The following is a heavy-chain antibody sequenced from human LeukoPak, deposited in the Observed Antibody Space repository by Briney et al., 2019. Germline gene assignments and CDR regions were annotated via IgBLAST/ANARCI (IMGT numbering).Heavy chain of an antibody. CDR3: ARVIVGATGAFDI. Sequence: GASVKVSCKASGYTFIGYYLHWVRQAPGQGLEWMGWINPNSGGTNYAQKFQGRVTMTRDTSLSTAYMELSSLRFDDTAVYYCARVIVGATGAFDIWGQGAMVTVSS. J-gene: IGHJ3*02. D-gene: IGHD1-26*01. CDR2: INPNSGGT. CDR1: GYTFIGYY. V-gene: IGHV1-2*02.